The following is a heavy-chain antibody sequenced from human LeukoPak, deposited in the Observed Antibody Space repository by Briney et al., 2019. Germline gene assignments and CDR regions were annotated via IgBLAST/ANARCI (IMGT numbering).Heavy chain of an antibody. J-gene: IGHJ5*02. Sequence: GGSLRLSCAASGFTFSNYALSWVRQAPGKGLEWVSTISGDGDSTYYAASVKGRFTISRDNSKNTMFLHMSSLRAEDTALYYCAKRYGSSGFNWFDPWGQGTLVTVSS. CDR1: GFTFSNYA. D-gene: IGHD6-19*01. CDR3: AKRYGSSGFNWFDP. V-gene: IGHV3-23*01. CDR2: ISGDGDST.